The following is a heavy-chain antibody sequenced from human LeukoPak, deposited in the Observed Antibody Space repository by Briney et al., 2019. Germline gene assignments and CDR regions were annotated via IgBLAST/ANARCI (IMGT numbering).Heavy chain of an antibody. J-gene: IGHJ3*02. CDR1: GFTFSNFA. V-gene: IGHV3-30-3*01. Sequence: GGSLRLSCAASGFTFSNFAMHWVRQAPGKGLEWVAVISYDGSKKYYVDSVKGRITISRDNSKNTLYLQMNSLRAEDTAVYYCARAMGDSSGSYYIAQEAFDIWGQGTMVTVSS. D-gene: IGHD3-22*01. CDR3: ARAMGDSSGSYYIAQEAFDI. CDR2: ISYDGSKK.